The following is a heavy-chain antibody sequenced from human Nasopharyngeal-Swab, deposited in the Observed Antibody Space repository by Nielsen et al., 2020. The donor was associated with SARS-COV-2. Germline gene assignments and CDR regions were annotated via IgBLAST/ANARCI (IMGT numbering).Heavy chain of an antibody. CDR1: GGTFSSYA. J-gene: IGHJ6*02. CDR2: IIPIFGTA. V-gene: IGHV1-69*13. Sequence: SVKVSCKASGGTFSSYAISWVRRAPGQGLEWMGGIIPIFGTANYAQKFQGRVTITADESTSTAYMELSSLRSEDTAVYYCARDLWRRAARDYYYGMDVWGQGTTVTVSS. CDR3: ARDLWRRAARDYYYGMDV. D-gene: IGHD3-3*01.